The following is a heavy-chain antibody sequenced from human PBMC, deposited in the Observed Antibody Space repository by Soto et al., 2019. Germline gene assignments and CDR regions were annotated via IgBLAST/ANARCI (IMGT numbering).Heavy chain of an antibody. D-gene: IGHD6-19*01. CDR2: ISYDGTNT. V-gene: IGHV3-30*03. J-gene: IGHJ4*01. CDR1: GFTFSSYG. CDR3: ARDPSPYTSGWYGIDV. Sequence: GGSLRLSCAASGFTFSSYGMHWVRQAPGKGLEWVAVISYDGTNTYYADSLKGRFTISRDNSKNTLFLQMSSLTADDSAVYYCARDPSPYTSGWYGIDVWGLGTLVTVSS.